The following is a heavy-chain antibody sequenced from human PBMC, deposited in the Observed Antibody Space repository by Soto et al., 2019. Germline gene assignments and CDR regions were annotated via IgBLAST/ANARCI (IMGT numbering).Heavy chain of an antibody. Sequence: QVQLVQSGAEVKKPGASVKVSCKASGYTFTSYGISWVRHAPGQGLEWMGWISAYNGNTNYSHKLQGRVTMTTDTSTSTAYMELRSMRSEDTAVYQCERADDIAMGGFDYWGQGTLVNGSS. CDR2: ISAYNGNT. V-gene: IGHV1-18*01. CDR1: GYTFTSYG. J-gene: IGHJ4*02. D-gene: IGHD3-10*01. CDR3: ERADDIAMGGFDY.